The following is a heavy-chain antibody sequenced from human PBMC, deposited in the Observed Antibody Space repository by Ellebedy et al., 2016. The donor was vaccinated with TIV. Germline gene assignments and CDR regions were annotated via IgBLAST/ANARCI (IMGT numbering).Heavy chain of an antibody. D-gene: IGHD6-19*01. V-gene: IGHV4-30-4*01. J-gene: IGHJ3*02. CDR3: ARANPRSSVDAAGYAFDI. CDR2: IYYIGST. Sequence: MPSETLSLTCTVSGASVSNDDYYWNWIRQSPGKGLEWIGHIYYIGSTHYNPSLKSRVTISSDTSKNQLSLSLKSVTAADTAVYYCARANPRSSVDAAGYAFDIWGQGTMVAVSS. CDR1: GASVSNDDYY.